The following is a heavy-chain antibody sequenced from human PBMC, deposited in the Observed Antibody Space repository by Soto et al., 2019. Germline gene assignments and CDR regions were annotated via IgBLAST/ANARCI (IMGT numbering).Heavy chain of an antibody. D-gene: IGHD2-2*01. CDR1: GFTFSSYA. J-gene: IGHJ6*02. Sequence: GGSLRLSCAASGFTFSSYAMHWVRQAPGKGLEWVAVISYDGSNKYYADSVKGRFTISRDNSKNTLYLQMNSLRAEDTAVYYCAGDHGVVPGGMDVWGQGTTVTV. V-gene: IGHV3-30-3*01. CDR2: ISYDGSNK. CDR3: AGDHGVVPGGMDV.